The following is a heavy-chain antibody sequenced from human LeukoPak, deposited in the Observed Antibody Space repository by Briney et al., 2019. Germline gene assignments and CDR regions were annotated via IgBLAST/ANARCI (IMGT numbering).Heavy chain of an antibody. D-gene: IGHD4-11*01. CDR3: AKVPPNSNPGH. CDR1: GFTFRSYV. Sequence: GGSQRLSCAGSGFTFRSYVMSWVRQAPGKGLEWVSAISGSGGITFYADSVRGRFTISRDNSKNTLFLQMNSLRAEDTAVYYCAKVPPNSNPGHWGQGTLVTVSS. V-gene: IGHV3-23*01. CDR2: ISGSGGIT. J-gene: IGHJ4*02.